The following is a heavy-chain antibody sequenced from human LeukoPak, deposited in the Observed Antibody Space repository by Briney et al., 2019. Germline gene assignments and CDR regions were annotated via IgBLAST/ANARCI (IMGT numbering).Heavy chain of an antibody. Sequence: SETLSLTCAVYGGSFSGYYWSWIRQPPGKGLEWIGEINHSGSTNYNPSLKSRVTISVDTSKNQFSLKLSSVTAADTAVYYCARGQYSSSPSAFQHWGQGTLVTVSS. D-gene: IGHD6-6*01. CDR2: INHSGST. CDR3: ARGQYSSSPSAFQH. J-gene: IGHJ1*01. CDR1: GGSFSGYY. V-gene: IGHV4-34*01.